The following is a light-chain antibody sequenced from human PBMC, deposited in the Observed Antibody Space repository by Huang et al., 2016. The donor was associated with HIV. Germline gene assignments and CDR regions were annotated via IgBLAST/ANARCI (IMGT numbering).Light chain of an antibody. CDR3: QQYNNWPRT. V-gene: IGKV3-15*01. CDR2: AAS. Sequence: EIVMRQSPATLSASPGERATLSCTASQSVSNNLAWFQQKPGQAPRLLIYAASTRAAAIPDTFSGSGSGTEFTLTISSLQSKDFAVYYCQQYNNWPRTFGQGTKVEIK. CDR1: QSVSNN. J-gene: IGKJ1*01.